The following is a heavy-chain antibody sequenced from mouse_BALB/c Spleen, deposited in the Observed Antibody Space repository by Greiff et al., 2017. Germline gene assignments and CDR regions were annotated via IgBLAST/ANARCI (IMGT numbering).Heavy chain of an antibody. CDR3: ARGGSSGYFMDY. D-gene: IGHD3-1*01. V-gene: IGHV2-2*02. J-gene: IGHJ4*01. CDR1: GFSLTSYG. CDR2: IWSGGST. Sequence: VQLQESGPGLVQPSQSLSITCTVSGFSLTSYGVHWVRQSPGKGLEWLGVIWSGGSTDYNAAFISRLSISKDNSKSQVFFKMNSLQANDTAIYYCARGGSSGYFMDYWGQGTSVTVSS.